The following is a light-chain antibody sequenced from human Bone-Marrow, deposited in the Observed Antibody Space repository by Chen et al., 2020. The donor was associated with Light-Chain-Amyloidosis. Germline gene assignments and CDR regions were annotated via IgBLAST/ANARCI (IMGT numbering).Light chain of an antibody. V-gene: IGKV1-39*01. Sequence: DIQMTQSPSSLSASVGDRVTITCRASQSISSYLNWYQQKPWKAPKLLIYAASSLQSGVPSRFSGSGSGTDFTLTISSLQPEDFATYYCQQSYSTVLTFGGGTKVEIK. J-gene: IGKJ4*01. CDR3: QQSYSTVLT. CDR1: QSISSY. CDR2: AAS.